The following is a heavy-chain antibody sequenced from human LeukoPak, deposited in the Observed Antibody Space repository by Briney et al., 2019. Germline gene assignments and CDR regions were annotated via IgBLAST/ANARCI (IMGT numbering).Heavy chain of an antibody. V-gene: IGHV4-59*08. CDR3: ARQGLVHYYYGMDV. CDR2: IYRNGDT. Sequence: PSETLSLTCTVSRASLISYSWSWIRHTPRKGLEWIGYIYRNGDTRYNPSLKSRVTISLDTSDNQLSLRLSSVTAADTAVYYCARQGLVHYYYGMDVWGRGTTVAVSS. D-gene: IGHD6-19*01. CDR1: RASLISYS. J-gene: IGHJ6*02.